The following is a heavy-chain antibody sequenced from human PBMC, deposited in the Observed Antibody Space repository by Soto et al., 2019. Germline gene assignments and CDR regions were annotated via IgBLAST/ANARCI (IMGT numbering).Heavy chain of an antibody. J-gene: IGHJ6*03. CDR2: IHYSGST. CDR3: AREVKYGDYYYYYMDV. CDR1: GGSISSYY. D-gene: IGHD4-17*01. V-gene: IGHV4-59*01. Sequence: QVQLQESGPGLVKPSETLSLTCSVSGGSISSYYWTWIRQPPGKRLEWIGYIHYSGSTNYKPSLKSRVTISVDTSKKQFSLKLNSVTAADTAVYYCAREVKYGDYYYYYMDVWGKGTTVTVSS.